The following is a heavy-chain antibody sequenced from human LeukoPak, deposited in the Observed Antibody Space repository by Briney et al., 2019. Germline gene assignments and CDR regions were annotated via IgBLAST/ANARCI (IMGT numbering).Heavy chain of an antibody. CDR3: ARYQASGYYYYDGMDV. CDR2: IYYSGST. V-gene: IGHV4-39*01. D-gene: IGHD6-25*01. J-gene: IGHJ6*02. CDR1: GGSISSSSYY. Sequence: SETLSLTCTVSGGSISSSSYYWGWIRQPPGKGLEWIGSIYYSGSTYYNPSLKSRVTISVDTSKNQFSLKLSSVTAADTAVYYCARYQASGYYYYDGMDVWGQGTTVTVSS.